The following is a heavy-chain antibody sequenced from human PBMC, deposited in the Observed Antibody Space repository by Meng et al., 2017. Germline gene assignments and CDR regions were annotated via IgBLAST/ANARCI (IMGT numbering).Heavy chain of an antibody. J-gene: IGHJ4*02. CDR2: IYPGDADT. CDR3: ARRIKPGSSWSRIDY. D-gene: IGHD6-13*01. CDR1: GYSFTSYW. Sequence: GGSLRLSCKGSGYSFTSYWIGWVRQMPGKGLEWMGIIYPGDADTRYSPSFQGQVTISADKSISTAYLQGSSLKASDTAMYYCARRIKPGSSWSRIDYWGQGTLVTVSS. V-gene: IGHV5-51*01.